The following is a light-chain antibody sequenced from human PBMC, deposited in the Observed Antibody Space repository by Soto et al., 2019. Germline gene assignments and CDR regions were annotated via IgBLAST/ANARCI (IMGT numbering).Light chain of an antibody. CDR1: QGVRTD. V-gene: IGKV1-6*01. CDR2: SAS. J-gene: IGKJ4*01. Sequence: AIQLTQSPSSLSASVGDRVTITCRASQGVRTDLGWYQQQPGKAPRLLIYSASSLQTGVPSRFSGDGSGTDFTLTIDSQQPEDFATYYCLQDYTYPRTFGGGTRVEIK. CDR3: LQDYTYPRT.